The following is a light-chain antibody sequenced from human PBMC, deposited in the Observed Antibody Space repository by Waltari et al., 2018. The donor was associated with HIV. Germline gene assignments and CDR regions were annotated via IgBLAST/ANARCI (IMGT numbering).Light chain of an antibody. CDR2: DAS. V-gene: IGKV3-15*01. CDR1: QSVRNN. J-gene: IGKJ4*01. CDR3: QQYGDSPPAT. Sequence: EIVMTQHPATLSVSPGERTTLSCRASQSVRNNVAWYQHKPGQSPRLLIYDASIRATGIPARFSGSASGTEFTLTFSSLQSEDFAVYYCQQYGDSPPATFGGGTTVEI.